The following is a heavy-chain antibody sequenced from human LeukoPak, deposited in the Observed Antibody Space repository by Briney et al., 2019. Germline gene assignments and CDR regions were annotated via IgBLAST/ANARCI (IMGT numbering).Heavy chain of an antibody. CDR1: GGSISNSGYY. CDR3: ARAFRIAAAGHDAFDI. Sequence: SETLSLTCTVSGGSISNSGYYWGWIRQHPGKGLEWIGYIYYSGSTYYNPSLKSRVTISVDTSRNQFSLKLSSVTAADTAVYYCARAFRIAAAGHDAFDIWGQGTMVTVSS. J-gene: IGHJ3*02. CDR2: IYYSGST. V-gene: IGHV4-31*03. D-gene: IGHD6-13*01.